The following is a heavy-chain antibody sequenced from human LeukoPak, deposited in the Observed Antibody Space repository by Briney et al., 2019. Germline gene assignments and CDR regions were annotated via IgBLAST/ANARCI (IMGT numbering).Heavy chain of an antibody. D-gene: IGHD6-13*01. CDR1: GGSFSGYY. CDR2: INHSGST. CDR3: ARGYSSSWYSVGFDY. Sequence: PSETLSLTCTVYGGSFSGYYWSWIRQPPGKGLEWIGEINHSGSTNYNPSLKSRVTISVDTSKNQFSLKLGSVTAADTAVYYCARGYSSSWYSVGFDYWGQGTLVTVSS. J-gene: IGHJ4*02. V-gene: IGHV4-34*01.